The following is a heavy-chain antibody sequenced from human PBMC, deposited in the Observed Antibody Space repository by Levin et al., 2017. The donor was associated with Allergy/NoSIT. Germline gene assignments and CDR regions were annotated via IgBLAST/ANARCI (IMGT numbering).Heavy chain of an antibody. Sequence: GESLKISCVASGFPFNNYVMHWVRQAQGKGLVWVSRISHDGAYISYADSVKGRFAISRDDAKNTLYLQMNSLRVEDTAVYYCVREFDYKCDYWGQGILVTVSS. V-gene: IGHV3-74*01. CDR1: GFPFNNYV. D-gene: IGHD4-11*01. CDR3: VREFDYKCDY. J-gene: IGHJ4*02. CDR2: ISHDGAYI.